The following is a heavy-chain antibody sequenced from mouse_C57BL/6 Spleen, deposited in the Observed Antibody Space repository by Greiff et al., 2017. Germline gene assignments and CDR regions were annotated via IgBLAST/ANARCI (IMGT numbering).Heavy chain of an antibody. V-gene: IGHV14-4*01. CDR1: GFNIKDDY. D-gene: IGHD1-1*01. Sequence: EVKVVESGAELVRPGASVKLSCTASGFNIKDDYMHWVKQRPEQGLEWIGWIDPENGDTEYASKFQGKDTITADTSSNTAYLQLSSLTSEDTAVYYCATPTNYYGFAYWGQGTLVTVSA. CDR2: IDPENGDT. J-gene: IGHJ3*01. CDR3: ATPTNYYGFAY.